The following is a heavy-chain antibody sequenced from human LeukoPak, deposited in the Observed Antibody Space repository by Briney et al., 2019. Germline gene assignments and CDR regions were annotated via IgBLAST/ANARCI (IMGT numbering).Heavy chain of an antibody. CDR1: GFTFSSYA. V-gene: IGHV4-30-4*08. Sequence: LRLSCAASGFTFSSYAMSWIRQPPGKGLEWIGYIYYSGSTYYNPSLKSRVTISVDTSKNQFSLKLSSVTAADTAVHYCAKGTVYFDYWGQGTLVTVSS. J-gene: IGHJ4*02. CDR2: IYYSGST. D-gene: IGHD3-10*01. CDR3: AKGTVYFDY.